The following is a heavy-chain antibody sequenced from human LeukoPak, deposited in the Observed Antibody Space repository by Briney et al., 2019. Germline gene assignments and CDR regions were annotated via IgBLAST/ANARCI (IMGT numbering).Heavy chain of an antibody. CDR2: FDPEDGET. Sequence: ASVKVSCKVSGYTLTELSMHWVLQAPGKGLEWMGGFDPEDGETIYAQKFQGRVTMTEDTSTDTAYVELSSLRSEDTAVYYCATDAGSVTIFGVVINWGQGTLVTVSS. CDR3: ATDAGSVTIFGVVIN. CDR1: GYTLTELS. D-gene: IGHD3-3*01. J-gene: IGHJ4*02. V-gene: IGHV1-24*01.